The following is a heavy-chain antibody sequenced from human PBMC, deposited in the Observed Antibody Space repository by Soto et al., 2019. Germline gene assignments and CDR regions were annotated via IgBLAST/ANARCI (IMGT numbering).Heavy chain of an antibody. CDR2: ISYDGSNK. CDR3: AKRTISGGMDV. V-gene: IGHV3-30*18. CDR1: GFTFSSYG. D-gene: IGHD3-3*01. J-gene: IGHJ6*02. Sequence: PGGSLRLSCAASGFTFSSYGMHWVRQAPGKGLEWVAVISYDGSNKYYADSVKGRFTISRDNSKNTLYLQMNSLRAEDTAVYYCAKRTISGGMDVWGQGTTVTVS.